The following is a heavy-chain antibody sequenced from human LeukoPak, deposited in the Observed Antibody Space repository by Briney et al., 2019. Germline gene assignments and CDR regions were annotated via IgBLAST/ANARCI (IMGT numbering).Heavy chain of an antibody. CDR3: ARPGEYSSSGDY. CDR2: INHSGST. J-gene: IGHJ4*02. V-gene: IGHV4-34*01. Sequence: PSETLSLTCAVYGGSFSGYYWSWIRQPPGKGLEWIGEINHSGSTNYNPSLKSRVTISVDTSKNQFSLKLSSVTAADTAVYYCARPGEYSSSGDYWGQGTLVTVSS. CDR1: GGSFSGYY. D-gene: IGHD6-6*01.